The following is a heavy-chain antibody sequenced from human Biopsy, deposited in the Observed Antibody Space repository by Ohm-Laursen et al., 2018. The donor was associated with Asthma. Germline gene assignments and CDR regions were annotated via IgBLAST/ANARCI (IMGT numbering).Heavy chain of an antibody. V-gene: IGHV1-3*01. CDR2: INAGNGNA. CDR1: GYTFINYA. D-gene: IGHD3-9*01. Sequence: GASVKVSCKASGYTFINYAIHWVRQAPGQRLEWMGWINAGNGNAKYSQKFQGRVTISRDTSASTAYMDLSSLRSEDTAVYYCARTYYDFLTGQVNDAFAMWGQGTMVTVSS. CDR3: ARTYYDFLTGQVNDAFAM. J-gene: IGHJ3*02.